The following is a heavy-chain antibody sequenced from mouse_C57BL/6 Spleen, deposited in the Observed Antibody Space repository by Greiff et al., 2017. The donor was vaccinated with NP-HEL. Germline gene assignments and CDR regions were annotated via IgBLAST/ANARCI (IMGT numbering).Heavy chain of an antibody. CDR2: INPSNGGT. Sequence: QVQLKQSGTELVKPGASVKLSCKASGYTFTSYWMHWVKQRPGQGLEWIGNINPSNGGTNYNEKFKSKATLTVDKSSSTAYMQLSSLTSEDSAVYYCARGGSFAYFDYWGQGTTLTVSS. CDR3: ARGGSFAYFDY. CDR1: GYTFTSYW. J-gene: IGHJ2*01. V-gene: IGHV1-53*01.